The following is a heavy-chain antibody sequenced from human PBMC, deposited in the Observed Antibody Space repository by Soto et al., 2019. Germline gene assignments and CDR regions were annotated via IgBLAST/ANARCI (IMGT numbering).Heavy chain of an antibody. CDR1: GFSFSSSA. D-gene: IGHD5-18*01. CDR2: ISDDGASI. V-gene: IGHV3-48*03. Sequence: PGGSLRLSCEASGFSFSSSAVNWVRQAPGRGLEWVSYISDDGASIYYADSLKGRFTISRDNAKNSLSLQMNNLRAEDTAVYYCARENSVQAWLHHFDHWGLGTLVTVSS. CDR3: ARENSVQAWLHHFDH. J-gene: IGHJ4*02.